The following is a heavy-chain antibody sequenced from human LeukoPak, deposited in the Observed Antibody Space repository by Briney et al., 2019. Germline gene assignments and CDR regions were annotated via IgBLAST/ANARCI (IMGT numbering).Heavy chain of an antibody. D-gene: IGHD2-21*02. CDR1: GFTFSSYA. Sequence: GGSLRLSCAASGFTFSSYAMSWVRQAPGKGLEWVSAISGSGGSTYYADSVKGRFTISRDNSKNTLYLQMNSLRAEDTAVYYCARLRAYCGGDCGDYWGQGTLVTVPS. J-gene: IGHJ4*02. V-gene: IGHV3-23*01. CDR2: ISGSGGST. CDR3: ARLRAYCGGDCGDY.